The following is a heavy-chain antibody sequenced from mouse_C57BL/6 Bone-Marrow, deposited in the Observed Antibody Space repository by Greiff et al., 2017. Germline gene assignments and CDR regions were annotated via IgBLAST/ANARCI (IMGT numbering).Heavy chain of an antibody. V-gene: IGHV1-81*01. CDR1: GYTFTSYG. CDR3: AREVRGFAY. J-gene: IGHJ3*01. Sequence: VQLQQSGAELARPGASVKLSCKASGYTFTSYGISWVKQRTGQGLEWIGEIYPRSGNTYSNEKFKGKATLTADKSSSTAYMELRSLTSEDSAVYFCAREVRGFAYWGQGTLVTVSA. CDR2: IYPRSGNT.